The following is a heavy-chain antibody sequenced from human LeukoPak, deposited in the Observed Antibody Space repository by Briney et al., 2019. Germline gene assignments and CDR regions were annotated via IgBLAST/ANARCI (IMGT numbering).Heavy chain of an antibody. CDR2: MNPNSGNT. CDR3: ARVVESGWFVYFDY. J-gene: IGHJ4*02. CDR1: GYTFTSYD. Sequence: ASVKVSCKASGYTFTSYDINWVRQATGQGLEWMGWMNPNSGNTGYAQKFQGRVTITRNASISTAYVELSSLRSEDTAVYYCARVVESGWFVYFDYWGQGTLVTVSS. V-gene: IGHV1-8*03. D-gene: IGHD6-19*01.